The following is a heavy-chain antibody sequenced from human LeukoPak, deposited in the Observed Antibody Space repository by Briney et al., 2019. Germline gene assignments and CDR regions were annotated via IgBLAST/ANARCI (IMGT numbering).Heavy chain of an antibody. Sequence: SVKVSCKTSGGTFSSYAISWVRQAPGQGLEWMGGIIPIFGTANYAQKFQGRVTITADESTSTAYMELSSLRSEDTAVYYCARDGYYDSRWGFDPWGQGTLVTVSS. CDR1: GGTFSSYA. V-gene: IGHV1-69*13. D-gene: IGHD3-22*01. CDR3: ARDGYYDSRWGFDP. CDR2: IIPIFGTA. J-gene: IGHJ5*02.